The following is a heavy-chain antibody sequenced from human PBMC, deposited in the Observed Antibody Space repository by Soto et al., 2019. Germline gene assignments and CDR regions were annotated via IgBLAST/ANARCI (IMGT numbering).Heavy chain of an antibody. V-gene: IGHV3-33*01. Sequence: QVQLVESGGGVVQSGRSLRLSCAASGFIFNTYGMHWVRQAPGKGLEWVAVIWYDGSNKYYADSVKGRFTISRDNSMDTLHLQMNSPRAEDTAVYYWARKPRGPDALDFWGQGTMVTVSS. CDR1: GFIFNTYG. CDR2: IWYDGSNK. D-gene: IGHD3-10*01. CDR3: ARKPRGPDALDF. J-gene: IGHJ3*01.